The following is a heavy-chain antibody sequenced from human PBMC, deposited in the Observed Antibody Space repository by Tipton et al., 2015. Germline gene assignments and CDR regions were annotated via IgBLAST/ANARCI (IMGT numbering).Heavy chain of an antibody. J-gene: IGHJ4*02. Sequence: QLVQSGAEVKKPGSSVKVSCKASGYTFTSYDINWVRQATGQGLEWMGWMNPNSGNTGYAQKFQGRVTVTRDTSTNTIYMELTSLTSEDTAVYYCARESAAGGKNFDYWGQGTLVTVSS. V-gene: IGHV1-8*01. CDR3: ARESAAGGKNFDY. D-gene: IGHD6-13*01. CDR1: GYTFTSYD. CDR2: MNPNSGNT.